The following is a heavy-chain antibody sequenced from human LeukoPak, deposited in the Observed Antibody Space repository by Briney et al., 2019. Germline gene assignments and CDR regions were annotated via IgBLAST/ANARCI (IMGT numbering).Heavy chain of an antibody. CDR1: GYTFTSYA. J-gene: IGHJ4*02. CDR2: IIPIFGTA. D-gene: IGHD6-13*01. CDR3: ARVVAAAGNYFDY. Sequence: SVKVSCKASGYTFTSYAISWVRQAPGQGLEWMGGIIPIFGTANYAQKFQGRVTITADESTSTAYMELSSLRSEDTAVYYCARVVAAAGNYFDYWGQGTLVTVSS. V-gene: IGHV1-69*13.